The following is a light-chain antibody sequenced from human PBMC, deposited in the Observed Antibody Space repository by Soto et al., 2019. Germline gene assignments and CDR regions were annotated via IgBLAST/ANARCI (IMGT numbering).Light chain of an antibody. V-gene: IGKV1-12*01. CDR1: QNIDKW. CDR2: VAS. J-gene: IGKJ4*01. Sequence: DIHMTQSPSSVSAYVEDRVTITYRATQNIDKWLTWYKKKPGKAPRLLFYVASSLQSVVPSRFSGSGSVTDFTLTISSLQPEDFATYYCQQANDFPITYGG. CDR3: QQANDFPIT.